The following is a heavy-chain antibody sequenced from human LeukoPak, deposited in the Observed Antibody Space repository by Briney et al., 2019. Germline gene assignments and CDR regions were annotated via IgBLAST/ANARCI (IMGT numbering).Heavy chain of an antibody. D-gene: IGHD3-22*01. CDR3: ARDLVGSGYFD. Sequence: SETLSLTCTVSGGSISSGDYYWSWIRQPPGKGLEWIGYIYYSGSTYYNPSLKSRVTISVDTSKNQFSLKLSSVTAADTAVYYCARDLVGSGYFDWGQGTPVTVSS. V-gene: IGHV4-30-4*08. J-gene: IGHJ4*02. CDR1: GGSISSGDYY. CDR2: IYYSGST.